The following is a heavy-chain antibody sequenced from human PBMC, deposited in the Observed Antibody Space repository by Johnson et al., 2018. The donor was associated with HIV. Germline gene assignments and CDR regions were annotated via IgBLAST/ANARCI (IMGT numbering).Heavy chain of an antibody. CDR3: ARAVYSSTSSCAFDI. CDR1: RFTFSSYW. CDR2: INSDGSST. V-gene: IGHV3-74*01. J-gene: IGHJ3*02. D-gene: IGHD6-6*01. Sequence: VQLVESGGGLVQPGGSLRLSCAASRFTFSSYWMHWVRQAPGKGLVWVSRINSDGSSTTYADSVKGRFTISRDNAKNTLYLQMNSLRAEETAVYYCARAVYSSTSSCAFDIWGQGTMVTVSS.